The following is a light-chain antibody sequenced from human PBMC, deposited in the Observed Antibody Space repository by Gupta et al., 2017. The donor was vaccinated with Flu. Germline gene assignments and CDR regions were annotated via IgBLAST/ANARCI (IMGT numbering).Light chain of an antibody. CDR1: ESVSTN. V-gene: IGKV3-15*01. Sequence: ATLSVSPGESATLSCRASESVSTNLAWYQQKPGQAPRLLIHGASTRATGLPARFSGSGSGTEFTLTISSLQSEDFGVYYCQQYNIWPLWTFGRGTKVEIK. J-gene: IGKJ1*01. CDR2: GAS. CDR3: QQYNIWPLWT.